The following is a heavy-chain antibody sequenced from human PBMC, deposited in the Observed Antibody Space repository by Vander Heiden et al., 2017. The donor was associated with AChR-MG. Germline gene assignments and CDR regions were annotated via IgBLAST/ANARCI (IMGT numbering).Heavy chain of an antibody. CDR3: ASRTSITMIGGGTDDDAFDI. CDR2: IYYSGST. J-gene: IGHJ3*02. CDR1: GGSISSSSYY. D-gene: IGHD3-22*01. V-gene: IGHV4-39*01. Sequence: QLQLQESGPGLVKPSETLSLTCTVSGGSISSSSYYWGWIRQPPGKGLEWIGSIYYSGSTYYNPSIKRRVTIAVDTSKNQFSLKRSSVTAADTAVYYCASRTSITMIGGGTDDDAFDIWGHGTMVTVSS.